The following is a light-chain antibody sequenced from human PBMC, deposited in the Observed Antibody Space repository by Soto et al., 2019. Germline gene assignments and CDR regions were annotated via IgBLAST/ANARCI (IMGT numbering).Light chain of an antibody. CDR1: QTISSTY. J-gene: IGKJ2*01. CDR2: GAS. V-gene: IGKV3-20*01. Sequence: DIVLTQSPGTLSLSPWERATLSCRASQTISSTYLGWYQQKPGQAPMLLIYGASSRATGIPDRFSGSGSGTDFTLTISRLEPEDFAVYYCQHYGTSLYTFGQGTKLEIK. CDR3: QHYGTSLYT.